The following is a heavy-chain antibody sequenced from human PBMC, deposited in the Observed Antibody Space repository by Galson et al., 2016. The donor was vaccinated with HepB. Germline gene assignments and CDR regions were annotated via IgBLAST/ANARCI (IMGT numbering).Heavy chain of an antibody. V-gene: IGHV3-7*01. Sequence: SLRLSCAGSGFSLSMYWMVWVRQAPGKGLEWVANIRRDGSEKYSVEGRFSTSRDNAKNSLYLQMDSLRAEDTAVYYCARDVGYEALDCWGQGALVTVSS. CDR3: ARDVGYEALDC. J-gene: IGHJ4*02. CDR2: IRRDGSEK. CDR1: GFSLSMYW. D-gene: IGHD2-2*01.